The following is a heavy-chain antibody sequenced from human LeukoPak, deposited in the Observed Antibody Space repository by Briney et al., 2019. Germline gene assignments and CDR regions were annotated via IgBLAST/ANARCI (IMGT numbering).Heavy chain of an antibody. J-gene: IGHJ4*02. D-gene: IGHD5-12*01. Sequence: ASVKVSCTASGYTFTSYGISWVRQAPGQGLEWMGWISAYNGNTNYAQKLQGRVTMTTDTSTSTAYMELRSLRSDDTAVYYCARDRGNHRGYSGYLDYWGQGTLVTVSS. CDR1: GYTFTSYG. V-gene: IGHV1-18*01. CDR3: ARDRGNHRGYSGYLDY. CDR2: ISAYNGNT.